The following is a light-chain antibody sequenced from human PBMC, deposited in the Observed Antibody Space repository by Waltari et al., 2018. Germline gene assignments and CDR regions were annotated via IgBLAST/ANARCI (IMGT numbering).Light chain of an antibody. CDR1: KLGDIY. V-gene: IGLV3-1*01. CDR2: QDS. Sequence: LTQPPSVSVSPGQTASIPCSGNKLGDIYVFWYQQVAGQSPVMVLYQDSKRPSGLPARFSGSYSGNTATLTISGTQAMDEANYYCQVWDSSTLVFGGGTKLTVL. CDR3: QVWDSSTLV. J-gene: IGLJ2*01.